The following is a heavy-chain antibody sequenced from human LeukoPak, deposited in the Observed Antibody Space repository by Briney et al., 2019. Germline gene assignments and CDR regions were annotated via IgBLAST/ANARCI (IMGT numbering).Heavy chain of an antibody. CDR1: GYTFTSYG. D-gene: IGHD3-10*01. J-gene: IGHJ5*02. CDR3: ARCATYYYGSGSFDNWFEP. V-gene: IGHV1-18*01. Sequence: ASVKVSCKASGYTFTSYGISWVRQAPGQGLEWMGWISAYNGNTNYAQKLQGRVTMTTDTSTSTAYMELRSLRSDDTAVYYCARCATYYYGSGSFDNWFEPWGQGTLVTVSS. CDR2: ISAYNGNT.